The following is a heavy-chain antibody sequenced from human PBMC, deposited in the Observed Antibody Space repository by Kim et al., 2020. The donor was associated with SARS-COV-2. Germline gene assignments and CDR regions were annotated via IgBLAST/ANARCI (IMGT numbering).Heavy chain of an antibody. V-gene: IGHV4-34*01. Sequence: SETLSLTCAVYGGSFSGYYWSWIRQPPGKGLEWIGEINHSGSTNYNPSLKSRVTISVDTSKNQFSLKLSSVTAADTAVYYCARGPSRQQQVPDYWGQGT. CDR3: ARGPSRQQQVPDY. CDR2: INHSGST. J-gene: IGHJ4*02. D-gene: IGHD6-13*01. CDR1: GGSFSGYY.